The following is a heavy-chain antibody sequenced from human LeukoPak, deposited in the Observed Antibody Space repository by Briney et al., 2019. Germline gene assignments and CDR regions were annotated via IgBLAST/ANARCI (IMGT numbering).Heavy chain of an antibody. V-gene: IGHV3-9*01. D-gene: IGHD2-15*01. Sequence: PGGSLRLSCAASGFTFDDYAMHWVRQAPGKGLEWVSGISWNSGSIGYADSVKGRFTISRDNAKNSLYLQMNSLRAEDTALYYCAKDIYTYCSGGSCDWGYFQHWGQGTLVTVSS. CDR1: GFTFDDYA. J-gene: IGHJ1*01. CDR3: AKDIYTYCSGGSCDWGYFQH. CDR2: ISWNSGSI.